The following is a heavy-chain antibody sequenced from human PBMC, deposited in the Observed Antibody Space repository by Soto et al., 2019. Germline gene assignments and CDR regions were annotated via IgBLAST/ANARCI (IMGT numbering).Heavy chain of an antibody. CDR2: IYYSGST. CDR3: ARRRRELLTSFGY. J-gene: IGHJ4*02. CDR1: GGSISSSSYY. D-gene: IGHD1-26*01. V-gene: IGHV4-39*01. Sequence: PSETLSLTCTVSGGSISSSSYYWGWIRQPPGKGLEWIGYIYYSGSTYYNPSLKSRVTISVDTSKNQFSLKLSSVTAADTAVYYCARRRRELLTSFGYWGQGTLVTVSS.